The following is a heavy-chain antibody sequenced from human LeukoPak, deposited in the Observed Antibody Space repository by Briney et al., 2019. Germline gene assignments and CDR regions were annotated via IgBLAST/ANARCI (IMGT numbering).Heavy chain of an antibody. J-gene: IGHJ3*02. Sequence: GGSLRLSCAASGFTFSSYGMHWVRQAPGKGLEWVAVIWYDGSNNYYADSVKGRSTISRDNSKNTLYLQMNSLRAEDTAVYYCARVSWNDAGRAFDIWGQGTMVTVSS. CDR2: IWYDGSNN. D-gene: IGHD1-1*01. CDR3: ARVSWNDAGRAFDI. CDR1: GFTFSSYG. V-gene: IGHV3-33*01.